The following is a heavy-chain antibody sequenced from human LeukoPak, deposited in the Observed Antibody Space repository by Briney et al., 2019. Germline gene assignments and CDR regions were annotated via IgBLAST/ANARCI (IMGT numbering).Heavy chain of an antibody. CDR2: IYTSGST. Sequence: SETLSLTCTVSGCTISSYYWSWIRQPAGKGLEWIGRIYTSGSTNYNPSLKSRVTMAVDTSKNQFSLKLSSVTAADTAVYYCARDRGSSGWDFDYWGQGTLVTVSS. D-gene: IGHD6-19*01. CDR3: ARDRGSSGWDFDY. J-gene: IGHJ4*02. V-gene: IGHV4-4*07. CDR1: GCTISSYY.